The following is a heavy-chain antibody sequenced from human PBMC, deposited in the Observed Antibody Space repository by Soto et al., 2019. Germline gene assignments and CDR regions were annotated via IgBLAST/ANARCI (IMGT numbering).Heavy chain of an antibody. CDR2: ISDDRSNK. Sequence: VGSLRLSCASSVCTFSSDAMHCVRHAPGKWLEWVAVISDDRSNKYYSDSVKGRFTISRDNSKNTLYLQMNSLRPEDSAVYYCARDPPAGGYSYGDFYGMEVWGQGTTVIVSS. CDR3: ARDPPAGGYSYGDFYGMEV. V-gene: IGHV3-30*03. J-gene: IGHJ6*01. D-gene: IGHD5-18*01. CDR1: VCTFSSDA.